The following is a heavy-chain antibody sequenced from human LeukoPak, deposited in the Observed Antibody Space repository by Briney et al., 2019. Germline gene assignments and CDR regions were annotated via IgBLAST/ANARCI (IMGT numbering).Heavy chain of an antibody. J-gene: IGHJ6*03. CDR2: IIPIFGTA. CDR3: ARGRIIRGAIGLYYYYYYMDV. D-gene: IGHD3-10*01. V-gene: IGHV1-69*13. CDR1: GGTFSSYA. Sequence: SVKVSCKASGGTFSSYAISWVRQAPGQGLEWMGGIIPIFGTANYAQKFQGRVTITADESTSTAYMELSSLRSEDTAVYYCARGRIIRGAIGLYYYYYYMDVWGKGTTVTISS.